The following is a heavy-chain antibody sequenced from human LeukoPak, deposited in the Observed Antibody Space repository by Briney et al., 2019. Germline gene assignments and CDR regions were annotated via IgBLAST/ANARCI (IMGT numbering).Heavy chain of an antibody. CDR3: ARVLSGERWLQFPADY. Sequence: GASVKVSCKASGYTFTGYYMHWVRQAPGQGLEWMGWINPNSGGTNYAQKFQGRVTMTRDTSISTAYMELSRLRSDDTAVYYCARVLSGERWLQFPADYWGQGTLVTVSS. J-gene: IGHJ4*02. CDR1: GYTFTGYY. D-gene: IGHD5-24*01. CDR2: INPNSGGT. V-gene: IGHV1-2*02.